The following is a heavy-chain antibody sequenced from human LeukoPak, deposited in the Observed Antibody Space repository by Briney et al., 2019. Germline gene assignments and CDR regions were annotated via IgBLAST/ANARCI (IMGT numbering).Heavy chain of an antibody. CDR3: TTRRQDGC. D-gene: IGHD6-25*01. Sequence: PGGSLRLSCVGSGFTFSDAWISWVRQAPGKGLEWVGRIKSKIDGGTIDYAAPVKGRFTISRDDSRNTLYLQMNSLKTKDTAVYYCTTRRQDGCWGQGTLVTVS. V-gene: IGHV3-15*01. J-gene: IGHJ4*02. CDR1: GFTFSDAW. CDR2: IKSKIDGGTI.